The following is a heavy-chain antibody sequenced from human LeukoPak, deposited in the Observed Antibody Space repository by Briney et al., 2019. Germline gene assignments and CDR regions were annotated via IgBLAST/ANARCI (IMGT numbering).Heavy chain of an antibody. Sequence: PGGSLRLSCAASGFTFSSYSMNWARQAPGKGLEWVSSISSSSSYIYYADSVKGRFTISRDNAKNSLYLQMNSLRAEDTAVYYCVLSSGWYGYFDYWGQGTLVTVSS. V-gene: IGHV3-21*01. CDR2: ISSSSSYI. CDR3: VLSSGWYGYFDY. J-gene: IGHJ4*02. CDR1: GFTFSSYS. D-gene: IGHD6-19*01.